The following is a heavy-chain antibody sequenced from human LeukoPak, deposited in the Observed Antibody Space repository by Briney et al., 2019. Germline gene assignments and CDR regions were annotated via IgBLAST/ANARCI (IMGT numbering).Heavy chain of an antibody. J-gene: IGHJ4*02. Sequence: ASVKVSCKASGYSFTTYGFSWMRQAPGQGLEWMGIIAYNGNTYYAENLQGRVTMTTDSSTNTAYMELRNLRSDDTAVYYCARYISSWYLYDCWGQGTLVTVSS. CDR1: GYSFTTYG. D-gene: IGHD6-19*01. CDR3: ARYISSWYLYDC. V-gene: IGHV1-18*01. CDR2: IIAYNGNT.